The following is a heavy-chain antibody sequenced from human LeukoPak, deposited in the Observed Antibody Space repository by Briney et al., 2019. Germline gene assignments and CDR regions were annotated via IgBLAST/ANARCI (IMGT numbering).Heavy chain of an antibody. Sequence: PGGSLRLSCAASGFTVSSNYMSWVRQAPGKGLEWVSVIYSGGSTYYADSVKGRFTISRDNSKNTLYIQMNSLRAEDTAVYYCARDRYYYGSGSYYTDYWGQGTLVTVSS. CDR2: IYSGGST. V-gene: IGHV3-53*01. D-gene: IGHD3-10*01. CDR3: ARDRYYYGSGSYYTDY. CDR1: GFTVSSNY. J-gene: IGHJ4*02.